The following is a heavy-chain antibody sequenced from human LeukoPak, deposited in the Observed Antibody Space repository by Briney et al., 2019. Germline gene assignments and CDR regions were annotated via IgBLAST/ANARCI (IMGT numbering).Heavy chain of an antibody. J-gene: IGHJ4*02. CDR2: IKQDGSEK. CDR1: VFTFSSYW. D-gene: IGHD3-22*01. CDR3: ARDNYYDSSGEAFDY. V-gene: IGHV3-7*01. Sequence: PGGSLRLSCAASVFTFSSYWMSWVRQAPGKGLEWVANIKQDGSEKYYVDSVKGRFTISGDNAKNSLYLQMNSLRAEDTAVYYCARDNYYDSSGEAFDYWGQGTLVTVSS.